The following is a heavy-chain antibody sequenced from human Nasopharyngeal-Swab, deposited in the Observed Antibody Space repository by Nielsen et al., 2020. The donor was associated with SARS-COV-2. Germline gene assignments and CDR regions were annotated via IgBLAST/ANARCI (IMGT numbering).Heavy chain of an antibody. Sequence: SETLSLTCPVSSDSLSGYYWSWIRQPPGKGLEWLGSIYSTGSTNYNHSPQIRVSMPLDTSKKELFLELTSVSAADTAVYYCARAGDSGVWYAFDIWGQGTRVTVSS. J-gene: IGHJ3*02. V-gene: IGHV4-59*01. CDR3: ARAGDSGVWYAFDI. CDR2: IYSTGST. CDR1: SDSLSGYY. D-gene: IGHD2-15*01.